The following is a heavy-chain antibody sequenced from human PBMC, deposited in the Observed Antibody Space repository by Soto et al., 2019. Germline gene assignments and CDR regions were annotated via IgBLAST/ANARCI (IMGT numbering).Heavy chain of an antibody. CDR1: GFTFSSYW. J-gene: IGHJ6*03. Sequence: GGSLRLSCAASGFTFSSYWMHWVRQAPGKGLVWVSRINSDGSSTSYADSVKGRFTISRDNAKNTLYLQMNSLRAEDTAVYYCARIAGGDYYGSGSTPRLDYYYYMDVWGKGTTVTVSS. D-gene: IGHD3-10*01. CDR3: ARIAGGDYYGSGSTPRLDYYYYMDV. CDR2: INSDGSST. V-gene: IGHV3-74*01.